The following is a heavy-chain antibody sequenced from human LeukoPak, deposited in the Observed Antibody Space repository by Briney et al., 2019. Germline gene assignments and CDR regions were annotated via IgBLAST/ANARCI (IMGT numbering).Heavy chain of an antibody. J-gene: IGHJ4*02. V-gene: IGHV1-69*06. D-gene: IGHD5-24*01. CDR2: IIPIFGTA. Sequence: SVKVSCKASGGPFSSYAISWVRQAPGQGLEWMGGIIPIFGTANYAQKFQGRVTITAGKSTSTAYMELSSLRSEDTAVYYCASQSEMATKNFDYWGQGTLVTVSS. CDR1: GGPFSSYA. CDR3: ASQSEMATKNFDY.